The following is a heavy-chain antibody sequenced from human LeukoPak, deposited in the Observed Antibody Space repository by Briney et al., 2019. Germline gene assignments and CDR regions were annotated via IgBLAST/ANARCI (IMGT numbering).Heavy chain of an antibody. CDR2: LNPNNGNT. V-gene: IGHV1-8*03. CDR1: GGTFSTYD. D-gene: IGHD6-19*01. Sequence: ASVKVSCKASGGTFSTYDINWVRQATGQGLEWMGWLNPNNGNTGYAQKFQGRVTITRNTSINTAYMELSSLRSEDTAVYYCARMTVSGRDNWFDPWGQGILVTVSS. J-gene: IGHJ5*02. CDR3: ARMTVSGRDNWFDP.